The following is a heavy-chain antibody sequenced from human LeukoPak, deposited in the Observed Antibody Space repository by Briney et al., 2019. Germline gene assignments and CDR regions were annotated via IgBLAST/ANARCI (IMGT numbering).Heavy chain of an antibody. J-gene: IGHJ1*01. V-gene: IGHV3-33*01. Sequence: GGSLRLSCVASGFTFSTYAIHWVRQAPGKGLEGVAVILFDGSEQYYADSVKSRFIISRDNSKSTSILQLNSLRAEDTAVYYCAREGDSRWGELSPWGQGTLVTVSS. CDR1: GFTFSTYA. CDR2: ILFDGSEQ. CDR3: AREGDSRWGELSP. D-gene: IGHD3-16*02.